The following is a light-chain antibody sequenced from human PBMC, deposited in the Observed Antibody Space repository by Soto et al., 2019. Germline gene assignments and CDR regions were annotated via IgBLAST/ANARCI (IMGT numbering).Light chain of an antibody. Sequence: EIVLTQSPATLSLSPGERATLSCRASQSVSSYLAWYQQKPGQAPRLLIYDASNRATGIPARFSGSGSGTDFTLPISSLEPEDFAFYYCQQRSNWPPWTFGQGTKVEIK. J-gene: IGKJ1*01. CDR3: QQRSNWPPWT. CDR2: DAS. V-gene: IGKV3-11*01. CDR1: QSVSSY.